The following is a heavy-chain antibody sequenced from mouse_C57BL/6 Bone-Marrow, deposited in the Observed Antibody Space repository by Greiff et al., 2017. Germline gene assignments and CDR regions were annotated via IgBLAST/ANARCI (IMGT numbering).Heavy chain of an antibody. V-gene: IGHV5-9-1*02. D-gene: IGHD2-3*01. Sequence: EVKLVESGEGLVKPGGSLKLSCAASGFTFSSYAMSWVRQTPEKRLEWVAYISSGGDYIYYADTVKGRFTISRDNARNTLYLQMSSLKSEDTAMYYCTRTFYDGYSPWFAYWGQGTLVTVSA. CDR1: GFTFSSYA. J-gene: IGHJ3*01. CDR2: ISSGGDYI. CDR3: TRTFYDGYSPWFAY.